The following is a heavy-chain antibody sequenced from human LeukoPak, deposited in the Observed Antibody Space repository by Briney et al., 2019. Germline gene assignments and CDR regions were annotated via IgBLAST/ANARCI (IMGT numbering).Heavy chain of an antibody. V-gene: IGHV3-7*03. CDR3: ARQYGTKYFQH. CDR1: GFTFSSYW. Sequence: GGSLRLSCAASGFTFSSYWMSWVRQAPGKGLEWVANIKQDGSEKYYVDSVKGRFTISRDNAKNSLYLQMNSLRAEGTAVYYCARQYGTKYFQHWGQGTLVTVSS. CDR2: IKQDGSEK. J-gene: IGHJ1*01. D-gene: IGHD1-26*01.